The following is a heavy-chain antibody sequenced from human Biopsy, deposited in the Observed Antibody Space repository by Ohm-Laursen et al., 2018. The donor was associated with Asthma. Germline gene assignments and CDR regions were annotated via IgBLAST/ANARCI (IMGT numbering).Heavy chain of an antibody. CDR1: GGTFNNYA. V-gene: IGHV1-69*01. Sequence: SSVKVSCKPSGGTFNNYAINWVRQAPGQGLEWMGGISPIFGSTAYAQKSQGRVTITADVFTSTVYMELSGLRSEDTAVLYCAKARCYYYYCDMEVWGPGTAIAVSS. CDR3: AKARCYYYYCDMEV. J-gene: IGHJ6*02. CDR2: ISPIFGST.